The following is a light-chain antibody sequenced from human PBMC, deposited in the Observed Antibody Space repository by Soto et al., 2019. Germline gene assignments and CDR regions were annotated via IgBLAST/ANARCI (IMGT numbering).Light chain of an antibody. CDR1: KRNFGGYNY. V-gene: IGLV2-14*01. J-gene: IGLJ1*01. Sequence: SVLTKPASVAGAPGPSITTSSTRTKRNFGGYNYVSWYLKHPGKAPILMIYEVINQPSGVSNRFSGSKSGNTASLTISGLQAEDEADYYCSSYTSSSPLYVFGTGTKVTVL. CDR3: SSYTSSSPLYV. CDR2: EVI.